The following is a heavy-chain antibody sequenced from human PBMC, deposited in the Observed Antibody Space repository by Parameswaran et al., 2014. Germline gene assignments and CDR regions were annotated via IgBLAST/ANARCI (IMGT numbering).Heavy chain of an antibody. CDR2: IWYDGSNK. Sequence: MPGVRQAPGKGLEWVAVIWYDGSNKYYADSVKGRFTISRDNSKNTLYLQMNSLRAEDTAVYYCARDRGEGQFDYWGQGTLVTVSS. CDR3: ARDRGEGQFDY. V-gene: IGHV3-33*01. D-gene: IGHD3-10*01. J-gene: IGHJ4*02.